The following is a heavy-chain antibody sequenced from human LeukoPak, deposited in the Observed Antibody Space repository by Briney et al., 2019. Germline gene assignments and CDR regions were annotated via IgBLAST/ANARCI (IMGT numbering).Heavy chain of an antibody. CDR2: INHSGST. V-gene: IGHV4-34*01. D-gene: IGHD5-24*01. CDR1: GGSFSGYY. Sequence: ASETLSLTCAVYGGSFSGYYWSWIRQPPGKGLEWIGEINHSGSTNYNPSLKSRVAISVDTSKNQFSLKLSSMTAADTAVYYCAVGGYNYFWGQGTLVTVSS. CDR3: AVGGYNYF. J-gene: IGHJ4*02.